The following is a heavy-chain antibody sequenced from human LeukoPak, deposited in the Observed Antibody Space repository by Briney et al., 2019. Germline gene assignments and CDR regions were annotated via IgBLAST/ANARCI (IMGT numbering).Heavy chain of an antibody. CDR3: ARRYYDSSGYYFYPDY. Sequence: GGSLRLSCAASGFTVSSDYMSWVRQAPGKGLEWASGINWNGGSTGYADSVKGRFTISRDNAKNSLYLQMNSLRAEDTALYYCARRYYDSSGYYFYPDYWGQGTLVTVSS. D-gene: IGHD3-22*01. V-gene: IGHV3-20*04. J-gene: IGHJ4*02. CDR1: GFTVSSDY. CDR2: INWNGGST.